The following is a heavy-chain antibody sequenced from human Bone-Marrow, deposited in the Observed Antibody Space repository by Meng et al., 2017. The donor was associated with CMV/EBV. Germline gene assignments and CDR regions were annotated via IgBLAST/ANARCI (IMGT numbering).Heavy chain of an antibody. CDR3: ARSYCSSTSCYWSDWFDP. Sequence: GSLRLSCAVYGGSFSGYYWRWIRQPPGKGLEWIGEINHSGSTNYNPSLKSRVTISVDTSKNQFSLKLSSVTAADTAVYYCARSYCSSTSCYWSDWFDPWGQGTLVTVSS. CDR1: GGSFSGYY. D-gene: IGHD2-2*01. V-gene: IGHV4-34*01. J-gene: IGHJ5*02. CDR2: INHSGST.